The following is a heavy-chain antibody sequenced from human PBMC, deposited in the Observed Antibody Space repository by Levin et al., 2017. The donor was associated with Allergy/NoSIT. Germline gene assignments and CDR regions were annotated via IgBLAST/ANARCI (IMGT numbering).Heavy chain of an antibody. V-gene: IGHV4-30-2*01. CDR1: GGSISSGGYS. J-gene: IGHJ4*02. D-gene: IGHD5-18*01. CDR3: ARVTGYSYSYYFDY. CDR2: IYLSGST. Sequence: SETLSLTCAVSGGSISSGGYSWSWIRQPPGKGLEWIGNIYLSGSTNDNPSLKSRVTMSVDRSKNQFFLMLSYVTAAGTYVYYRARVTGYSYSYYFDYWGPGTLVTVSS.